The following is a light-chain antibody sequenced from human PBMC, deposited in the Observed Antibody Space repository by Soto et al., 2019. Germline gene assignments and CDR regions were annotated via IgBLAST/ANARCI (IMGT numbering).Light chain of an antibody. Sequence: ESVLTQSPGTLSLSPGERATLSCRASQSVSTTYLAWYQQKPGQAPRLLFYGASSRATGIPDRFSGSGSGTDFTLTISRLEPEDFAVYYCQQYGSSPPTFGQGTKVEIK. CDR1: QSVSTTY. CDR2: GAS. V-gene: IGKV3-20*01. CDR3: QQYGSSPPT. J-gene: IGKJ1*01.